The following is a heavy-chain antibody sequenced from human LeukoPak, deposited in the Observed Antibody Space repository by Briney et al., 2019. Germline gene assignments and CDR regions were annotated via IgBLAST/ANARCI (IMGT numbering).Heavy chain of an antibody. CDR1: GYTFTSYY. V-gene: IGHV1-46*01. CDR2: INPSGGST. CDR3: AREPGYSSSWYGAFDV. Sequence: ASVKVSCKASGYTFTSYYMHWVRQAPGQGLEWMGIINPSGGSTSYAQKFQGRVTMTRDTSTSTVYVELSSLRSEDTAVYYCAREPGYSSSWYGAFDVWGQGTMVTVSS. J-gene: IGHJ3*01. D-gene: IGHD6-13*01.